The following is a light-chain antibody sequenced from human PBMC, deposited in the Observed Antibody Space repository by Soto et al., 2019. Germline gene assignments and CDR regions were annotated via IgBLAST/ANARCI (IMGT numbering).Light chain of an antibody. CDR3: QQYGSSPRT. CDR1: QSVSNNY. V-gene: IGKV3-20*01. J-gene: IGKJ1*01. CDR2: GAS. Sequence: EIVLTQSPGTLTLSPGERATLSCRASQSVSNNYLAWYQQKPGQAPRLLIYGASSRATGIPDRFSCSGSGTDFTLTISRLEPEDFAVYYGQQYGSSPRTFGQGTKVDIK.